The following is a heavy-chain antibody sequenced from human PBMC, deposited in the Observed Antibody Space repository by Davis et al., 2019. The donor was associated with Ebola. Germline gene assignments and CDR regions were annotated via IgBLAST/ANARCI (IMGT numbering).Heavy chain of an antibody. J-gene: IGHJ4*02. D-gene: IGHD3-16*01. V-gene: IGHV3-48*03. CDR2: ISGSATST. CDR1: GFTFYRYE. CDR3: ARDAFTLSRYDTEDH. Sequence: GESLKISCAASGFTFYRYEMNWVRQAPGKGLEWVSYISGSATSTFYADSVKGRFTISRDNARDSLYLQMDSLRVEDTANYYCARDAFTLSRYDTEDHWGQGTLVTVSS.